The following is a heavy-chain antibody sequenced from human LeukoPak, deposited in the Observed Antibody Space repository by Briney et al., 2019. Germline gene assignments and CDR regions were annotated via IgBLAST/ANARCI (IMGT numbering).Heavy chain of an antibody. CDR1: GFTFSSYA. CDR2: ISSSSSYT. CDR3: ATGSAPYYYDRSGY. Sequence: GGSLRLSCAASGFTFSSYAMSWVRQAPGKGLEWVSYISSSSSYTNYADSVKGRFTISRDNAKNSLYLQMNSLRAEDTAVYYCATGSAPYYYDRSGYWGQGTLVTVSS. V-gene: IGHV3-11*03. D-gene: IGHD3-22*01. J-gene: IGHJ4*02.